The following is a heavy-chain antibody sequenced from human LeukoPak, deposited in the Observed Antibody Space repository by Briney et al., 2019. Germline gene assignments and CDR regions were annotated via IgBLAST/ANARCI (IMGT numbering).Heavy chain of an antibody. V-gene: IGHV4-59*01. CDR1: GGSISSYY. D-gene: IGHD4-17*01. Sequence: SETLSLTCTVSGGSISSYYWNWIRRPPGKGLEWIGYIYYSGSTNYNPSLKSRVTISVDTSKNQFSLKLSSVTAADTAVYYCARDLLDGDYAYDAFDIWGQGTMVTVSS. CDR3: ARDLLDGDYAYDAFDI. J-gene: IGHJ3*02. CDR2: IYYSGST.